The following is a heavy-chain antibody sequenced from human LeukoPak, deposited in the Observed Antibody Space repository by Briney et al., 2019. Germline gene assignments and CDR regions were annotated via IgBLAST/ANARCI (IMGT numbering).Heavy chain of an antibody. Sequence: SVKVSCKASGGTFSSYAISWVRQAPGQGLEWMGGIIPIFGTANYAQKFQGRVTITADKSTSTAYMELSSLRSEDTAVYYCARGPAARDALDIWGQGTMVTVSS. CDR3: ARGPAARDALDI. CDR2: IIPIFGTA. V-gene: IGHV1-69*06. J-gene: IGHJ3*02. D-gene: IGHD2-2*01. CDR1: GGTFSSYA.